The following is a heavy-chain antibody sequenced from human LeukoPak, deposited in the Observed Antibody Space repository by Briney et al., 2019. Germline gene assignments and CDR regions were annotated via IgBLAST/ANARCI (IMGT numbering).Heavy chain of an antibody. CDR2: INPNSGGT. Sequence: RASVKLSCTASGYTFTGYYMRWVRQAPGQGLEWVGWINPNSGGTNYAQKFQGRVTMTRDTSISTAYMELSRLRSDDTAVYYCARTRTQQPLNFDYWGQGTLVTVSS. J-gene: IGHJ4*02. V-gene: IGHV1-2*02. D-gene: IGHD6-13*01. CDR3: ARTRTQQPLNFDY. CDR1: GYTFTGYY.